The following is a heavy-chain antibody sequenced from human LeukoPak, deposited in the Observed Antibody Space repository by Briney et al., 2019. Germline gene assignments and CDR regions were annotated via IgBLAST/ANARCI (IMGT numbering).Heavy chain of an antibody. CDR2: IYYSGNA. CDR3: ARGFGEVIRSDYYYYGMDV. Sequence: ETLSLTCTVSGGSISSYYWSWIRQPPGKALEWIAYIYYSGNAHYNPSLRSRVTISVDTSKNQVSLKLSSVSAADTAVYYCARGFGEVIRSDYYYYGMDVWGQGTTVTVSS. CDR1: GGSISSYY. J-gene: IGHJ6*02. D-gene: IGHD3-3*01. V-gene: IGHV4-59*01.